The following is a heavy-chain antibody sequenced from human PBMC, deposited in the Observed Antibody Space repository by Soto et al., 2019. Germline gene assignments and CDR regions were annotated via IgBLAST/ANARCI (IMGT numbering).Heavy chain of an antibody. V-gene: IGHV1-2*02. CDR3: ARDATRTPSCTNGVCYYPYYHMDV. J-gene: IGHJ6*02. CDR2: INPNSGGT. D-gene: IGHD2-8*01. CDR1: GYTFTDYY. Sequence: GASVKVSCKASGYTFTDYYVHWVRQAPGQGLEWMGWINPNSGGTKTAQRFQGRVTVTRDTSISTAYMELSRLRSDDTAVYYCARDATRTPSCTNGVCYYPYYHMDVWGQGTMVTVSS.